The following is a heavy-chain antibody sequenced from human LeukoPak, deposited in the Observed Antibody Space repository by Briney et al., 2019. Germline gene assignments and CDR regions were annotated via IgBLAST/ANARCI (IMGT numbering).Heavy chain of an antibody. D-gene: IGHD3-3*02. CDR2: VNPSGGST. V-gene: IGHV1-46*01. CDR3: ARDAF. Sequence: ASVKVSCKTSGYSFTRCYIHGLRQAPGQGLEWMGMVNPSGGSTISAQKFQDRVNMTTDPSTRTVSIEMTGLTSDDTGIYYCARDAFWGQGTQVTVSS. J-gene: IGHJ4*02. CDR1: GYSFTRCY.